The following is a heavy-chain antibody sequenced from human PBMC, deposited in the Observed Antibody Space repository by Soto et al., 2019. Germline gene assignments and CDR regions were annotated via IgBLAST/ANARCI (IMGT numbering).Heavy chain of an antibody. D-gene: IGHD6-13*01. CDR1: GFSLSTSGVG. CDR3: AHTPGIASAPTYNWFDP. V-gene: IGHV2-5*02. Sequence: SGPTLVNPTQTLTLTCTFSGFSLSTSGVGVGWIRQPPGKALEWLALIYWDDDKRYSPSLKSRLTITKDTSKNQVVLTMTNMDPVDTATYYCAHTPGIASAPTYNWFDPWGQGALVTVSS. J-gene: IGHJ5*02. CDR2: IYWDDDK.